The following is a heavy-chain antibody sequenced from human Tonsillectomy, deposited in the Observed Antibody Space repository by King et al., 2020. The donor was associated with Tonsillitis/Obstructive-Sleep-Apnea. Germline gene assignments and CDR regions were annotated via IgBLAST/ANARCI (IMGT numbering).Heavy chain of an antibody. CDR1: GFTFSEHY. Sequence: VQLVESGGGLVQPGGSLRLSCAASGFTFSEHYMDGVRQAPGKGLEGVGRPRNKANSYTTEYAASVQGRFTISRDGSENSLFLQMNSLKTEDTAVYFCARGVSERGYWCFDLWGRGTLVTVSS. D-gene: IGHD6-6*01. CDR3: ARGVSERGYWCFDL. V-gene: IGHV3-72*01. CDR2: PRNKANSYTT. J-gene: IGHJ2*01.